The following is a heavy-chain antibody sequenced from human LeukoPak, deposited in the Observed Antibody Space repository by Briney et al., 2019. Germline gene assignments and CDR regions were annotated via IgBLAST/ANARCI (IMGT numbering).Heavy chain of an antibody. D-gene: IGHD2-2*01. CDR3: ASYWSTSGNSYYYYYMDV. V-gene: IGHV1-2*02. J-gene: IGHJ6*03. CDR1: GYTFTGYY. CDR2: IYTNSGGT. Sequence: ASVKLSCKASGYTFTGYYMHWVRQAPGQGLERMGWIYTNSGGTNYAQKFQGRVTMTRDTSISTAYMELSRLRSDDTAVYYCASYWSTSGNSYYYYYMDVWGKGTTVTVSS.